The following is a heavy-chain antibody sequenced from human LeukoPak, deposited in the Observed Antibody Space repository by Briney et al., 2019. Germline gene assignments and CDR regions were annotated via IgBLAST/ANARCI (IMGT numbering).Heavy chain of an antibody. J-gene: IGHJ3*02. D-gene: IGHD3-3*01. CDR3: ARHITIFGVVVRSGAFDI. V-gene: IGHV1-18*01. CDR1: DYTFTSYG. Sequence: GASVKVSCKAYDYTFTSYGISWVRQAPGQGLEWMGWISAYNGNTNYAQKLQGRVTMTTDTSTSTAYMELRSLRSDDTAVYYCARHITIFGVVVRSGAFDIWGQGTMVTVSS. CDR2: ISAYNGNT.